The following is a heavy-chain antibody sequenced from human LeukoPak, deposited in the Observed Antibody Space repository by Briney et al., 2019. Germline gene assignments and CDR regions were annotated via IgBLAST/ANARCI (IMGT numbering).Heavy chain of an antibody. J-gene: IGHJ4*02. CDR2: INWKSDSI. CDR1: GFTFDDYG. Sequence: GGSLRLSCVASGFTFDDYGMSWVRQAPGKGLEWVSGINWKSDSIGYADSVRGRLTISRDNAQNSPFLQMNSLRDEDTALYYCARGSRVVVIPIAYDYWGQGTLVTVSS. CDR3: ARGSRVVVIPIAYDY. V-gene: IGHV3-20*04. D-gene: IGHD2-21*01.